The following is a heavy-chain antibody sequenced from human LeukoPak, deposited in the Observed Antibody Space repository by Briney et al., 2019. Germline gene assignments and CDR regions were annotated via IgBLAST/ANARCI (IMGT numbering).Heavy chain of an antibody. V-gene: IGHV3-7*01. CDR1: GFTFSHYW. Sequence: GGSLRLSCVASGFTFSHYWMSWVRQAPGKGLEWVANIKEDGSIEDYVDSVKGRFTVSRDNAKNSLHLEMNSLRVEDTAVYYCVSQQVAPPWGQGTLVIVSS. CDR2: IKEDGSIE. CDR3: VSQQVAPP. J-gene: IGHJ5*02. D-gene: IGHD5-12*01.